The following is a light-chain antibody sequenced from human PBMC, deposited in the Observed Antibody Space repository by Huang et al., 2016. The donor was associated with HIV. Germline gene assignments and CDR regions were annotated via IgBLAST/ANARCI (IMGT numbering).Light chain of an antibody. Sequence: EIVMTQSPGPLSVSPGESAVLSCRASQSISSNVAWYQQKPGQAPRRLIYGASARATGIPARFRGSGSGTKFTLTISSLESEDVAVYYCQQYNNWPPWTFGQGTRVEVK. V-gene: IGKV3-15*01. J-gene: IGKJ1*01. CDR2: GAS. CDR3: QQYNNWPPWT. CDR1: QSISSN.